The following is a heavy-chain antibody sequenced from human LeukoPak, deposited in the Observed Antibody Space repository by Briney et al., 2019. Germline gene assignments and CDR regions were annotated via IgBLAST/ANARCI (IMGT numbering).Heavy chain of an antibody. Sequence: SETLSLTCTVSGGSISSYYWSWIRQPPGKGLEWIGYIYYSGSTNYNPSLKSRVTISVDTSMNQFSLELSSVTAADTAVYYCARVPGYCSSTSCYTNWFDPWGQGTLVTVSS. J-gene: IGHJ5*02. CDR3: ARVPGYCSSTSCYTNWFDP. V-gene: IGHV4-59*01. D-gene: IGHD2-2*02. CDR2: IYYSGST. CDR1: GGSISSYY.